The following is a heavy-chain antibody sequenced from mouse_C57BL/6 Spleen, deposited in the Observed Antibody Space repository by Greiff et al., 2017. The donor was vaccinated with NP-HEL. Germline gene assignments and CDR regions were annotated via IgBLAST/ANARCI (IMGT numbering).Heavy chain of an antibody. Sequence: QVQLQQSGAELVRPGASVTLSCKASGYTFTDYEMHWVKQTPVHGLEWIGAIDPETGGTAYNQKFKGKAILTAAKSSSTAYMELRSLTSEDSAVYYCTRLRSEAFDYWGQGTTLTVSS. J-gene: IGHJ2*01. D-gene: IGHD2-12*01. CDR2: IDPETGGT. V-gene: IGHV1-15*01. CDR3: TRLRSEAFDY. CDR1: GYTFTDYE.